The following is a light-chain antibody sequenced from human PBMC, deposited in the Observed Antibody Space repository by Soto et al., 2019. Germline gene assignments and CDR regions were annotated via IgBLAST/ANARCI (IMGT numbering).Light chain of an antibody. CDR2: GAS. J-gene: IGKJ4*01. V-gene: IGKV3-20*01. Sequence: EIVLTQSPGTLSLSPWERATLSCRASQSVSSSYLAWYQQKPGQAPRLLIYGASSRATGIPDRFSGSGSGTDFTLTISRLEPEDFAVYYCQQYGSSFLTFGGGTKVEIK. CDR1: QSVSSSY. CDR3: QQYGSSFLT.